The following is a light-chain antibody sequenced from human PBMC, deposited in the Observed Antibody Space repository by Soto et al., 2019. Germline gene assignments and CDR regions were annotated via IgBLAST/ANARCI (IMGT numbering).Light chain of an antibody. CDR2: AAS. Sequence: DIPMTQSPSSLSASVGDRVTITCRASQSISKYLNWYQQKPGQAPNLLIYAASTLQSGVPSRFSGSGSGIDFTLTISSLQPEDFATYYCQQSYSTPPDTFGQGTKLEIK. V-gene: IGKV1-39*01. CDR1: QSISKY. CDR3: QQSYSTPPDT. J-gene: IGKJ2*01.